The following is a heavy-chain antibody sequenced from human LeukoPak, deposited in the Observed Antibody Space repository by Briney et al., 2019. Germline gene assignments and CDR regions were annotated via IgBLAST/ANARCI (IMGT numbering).Heavy chain of an antibody. J-gene: IGHJ4*02. V-gene: IGHV3-23*01. Sequence: AMSXGXQAXXXXGXWVSSISGSGGSTYYADSVKGRFTISRDNSKNTLYLQMNSLRAEDTAVYYCANDFWSGYYRIDYWGQGTLVTVSS. CDR3: ANDFWSGYYRIDY. CDR2: ISGSGGST. D-gene: IGHD3-3*01. CDR1: A.